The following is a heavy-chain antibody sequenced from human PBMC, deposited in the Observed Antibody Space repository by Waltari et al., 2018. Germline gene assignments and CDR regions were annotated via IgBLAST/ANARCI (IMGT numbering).Heavy chain of an antibody. V-gene: IGHV4-38-2*01. CDR2: IYHSGST. CDR1: GYSLSSGYY. J-gene: IGHJ4*02. CDR3: ARGREQLVQSDY. D-gene: IGHD6-13*01. Sequence: QVQLQESGPGLVKPSETLSLTCAVSGYSLSSGYYWGWIRQPPGKGLEWIGSIYHSGSTYYNPSLKSRVTISVDTSKNQFSLKLSSVTAADTAVYYCARGREQLVQSDYWGQGTLVTVSS.